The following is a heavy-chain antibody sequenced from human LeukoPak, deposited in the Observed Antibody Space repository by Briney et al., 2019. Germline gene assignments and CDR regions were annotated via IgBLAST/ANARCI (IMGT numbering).Heavy chain of an antibody. CDR3: AKPLPAPGDS. CDR2: IRYDGSNK. D-gene: IGHD2-2*01. CDR1: GFTFSSYA. V-gene: IGHV3-30*02. Sequence: GGSLRLSCAASGFTFSSYAMSWVRQAPGKGLEWVAFIRYDGSNKYYAGSVKGRFTISRDNSKNTLYLQMNSLRAEDTAVYYCAKPLPAPGDSWGQGTLVTVSS. J-gene: IGHJ4*02.